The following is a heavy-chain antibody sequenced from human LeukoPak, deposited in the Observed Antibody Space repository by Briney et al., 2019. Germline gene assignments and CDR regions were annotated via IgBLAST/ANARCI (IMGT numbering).Heavy chain of an antibody. D-gene: IGHD2-2*01. CDR1: GGSFSGYY. Sequence: SETLSLTCAVYGGSFSGYYWSWIRQPPGKGREWIGEINHSGSTNYNPSLKSRVTISVDTSKNQFSLKLSSVTAADTAVYYCARGPSTSYYYYMDVWGKGTTVTVSS. CDR3: ARGPSTSYYYYMDV. CDR2: INHSGST. J-gene: IGHJ6*03. V-gene: IGHV4-34*01.